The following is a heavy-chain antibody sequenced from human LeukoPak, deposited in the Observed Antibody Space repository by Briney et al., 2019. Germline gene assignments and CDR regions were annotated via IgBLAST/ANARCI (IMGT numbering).Heavy chain of an antibody. CDR3: TRASNRAFDI. D-gene: IGHD1-14*01. CDR2: TYYRSKWGS. V-gene: IGHV6-1*01. J-gene: IGHJ3*02. CDR1: GDSVSSINAA. Sequence: SQTLSLTCALSGDSVSSINAAWNWIRQSPSRGLEWLGRTYYRSKWGSDYAVSVRSRIIVSPDTSKNQFSLQLNSVTPDDTAVYYCTRASNRAFDIWGQGTMVTVSS.